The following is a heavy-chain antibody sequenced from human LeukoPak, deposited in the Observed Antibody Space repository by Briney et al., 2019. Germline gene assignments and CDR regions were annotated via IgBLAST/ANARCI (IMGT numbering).Heavy chain of an antibody. CDR1: GGSISSSSYY. V-gene: IGHV4-39*01. CDR2: IYYSGST. J-gene: IGHJ2*01. CDR3: ARHKNYWYFDL. Sequence: PSETLSLTCTVSGGSISSSSYYWGWIRQPPGKGLEWIGSIYYSGSTYYNPSLKSRVTISVDTSKNQFSLKLSSVTAADTAVYYCARHKNYWYFDLWGRGTLVTVSS.